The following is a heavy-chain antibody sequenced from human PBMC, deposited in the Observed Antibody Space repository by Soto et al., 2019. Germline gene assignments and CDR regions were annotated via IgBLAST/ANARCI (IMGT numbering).Heavy chain of an antibody. CDR1: GGTFSSYA. V-gene: IGHV1-69*01. CDR2: IIPIFGTA. Sequence: QVQLVQSGAEVKKPGSSVKDSCKASGGTFSSYAISWVRQAPGQGLEWMGGIIPIFGTANYAQKFQGRVTITADESTSTAYMELSSLRSEDTAVYYCARENGYSYGRTYYYYYGMDVWGQGTTVTVSS. D-gene: IGHD5-18*01. J-gene: IGHJ6*02. CDR3: ARENGYSYGRTYYYYYGMDV.